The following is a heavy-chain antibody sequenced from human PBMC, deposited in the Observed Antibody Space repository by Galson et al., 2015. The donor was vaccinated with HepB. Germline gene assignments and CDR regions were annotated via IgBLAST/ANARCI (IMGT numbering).Heavy chain of an antibody. Sequence: SLRLSCAASGFTFSSYSMNWVRQAPGKGLEWVSYISRSSSHTNYADSVKGRFTISRDNAKSSLYLQMNSLRAEDTAVYYCARHRTATSTDYFDYWGQGTLVTVSS. CDR2: ISRSSSHT. J-gene: IGHJ4*02. D-gene: IGHD5-12*01. V-gene: IGHV3-21*05. CDR3: ARHRTATSTDYFDY. CDR1: GFTFSSYS.